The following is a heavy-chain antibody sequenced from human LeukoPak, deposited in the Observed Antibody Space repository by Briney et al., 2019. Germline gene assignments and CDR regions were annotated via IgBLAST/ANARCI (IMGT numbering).Heavy chain of an antibody. CDR1: GGSISSYY. Sequence: SETLSLTCTVSGGSISSYYWTWIRQPPGKGLEWIGYIYYSGSTNYNPPLDRRVTISVDTSKNQYSLRLTSVTAADTAVYFCARANIVILAGHVWGQGTLVTVSS. CDR3: ARANIVILAGHV. D-gene: IGHD2/OR15-2a*01. J-gene: IGHJ4*02. V-gene: IGHV4-59*01. CDR2: IYYSGST.